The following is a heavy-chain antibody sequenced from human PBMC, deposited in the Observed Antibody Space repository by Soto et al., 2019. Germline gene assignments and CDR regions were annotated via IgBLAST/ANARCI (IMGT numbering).Heavy chain of an antibody. D-gene: IGHD4-17*01. CDR1: GYTCDSYT. CDR2: ISPHNGNT. V-gene: IGHV1-18*01. J-gene: IGHJ4*02. CDR3: ARADYGDYRDY. Sequence: QVQLVQSGAEVKKPGASVKISCRTSGYTCDSYTISWVRQARGQGLEWMGWISPHNGNTKYAEKFQGRFTMTTDASTSTAYMELRSLRSDDTAVYYCARADYGDYRDYWGQGTLVTVSS.